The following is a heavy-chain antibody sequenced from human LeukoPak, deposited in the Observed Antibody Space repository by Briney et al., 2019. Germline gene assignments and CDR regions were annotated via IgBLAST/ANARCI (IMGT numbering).Heavy chain of an antibody. V-gene: IGHV3-23*01. CDR1: GFTFSSYA. CDR2: ISGSGGST. J-gene: IGHJ4*02. CDR3: AKIPSPLNYYDSSGYWVN. Sequence: GGSLRLSCAASGFTFSSYAMSWVRQAPGKGLEWVSAISGSGGSTYYADSVKGWFTISRDNSKNTLYLQMNSLRAENTAVYYCAKIPSPLNYYDSSGYWVNWGQGTLVTVSS. D-gene: IGHD3-22*01.